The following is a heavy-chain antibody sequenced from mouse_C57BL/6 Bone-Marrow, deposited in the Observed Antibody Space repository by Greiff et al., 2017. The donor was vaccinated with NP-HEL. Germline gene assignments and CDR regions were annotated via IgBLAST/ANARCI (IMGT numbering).Heavy chain of an antibody. V-gene: IGHV1-81*01. CDR1: GYTFTSYG. D-gene: IGHD1-1*01. CDR3: ARPLTTPWYFDV. CDR2: IYPRSGNT. J-gene: IGHJ1*03. Sequence: QVHVKQSGAELARPGASVKLSSKASGYTFTSYGISWVKQRTGQGLEWIGEIYPRSGNTYYNEKFKGKAILTADKSSSTAYMELRSLTSEDSAVYFCARPLTTPWYFDVWGTGTTVTVSS.